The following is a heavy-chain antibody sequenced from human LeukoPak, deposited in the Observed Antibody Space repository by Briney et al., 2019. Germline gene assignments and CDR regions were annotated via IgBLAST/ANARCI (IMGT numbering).Heavy chain of an antibody. CDR1: GYTFTSYD. CDR2: MNPNSGNT. Sequence: ASVKVSCKASGYTFTSYDINWVRQATGQGLEWMGWMNPNSGNTGYAQKFQGRVTITRNTSISTAYMELSSLRSEDTAVYYCARGQYCSGGSCSSPRFDPWGQGTLVTVSP. CDR3: ARGQYCSGGSCSSPRFDP. J-gene: IGHJ5*02. D-gene: IGHD2-15*01. V-gene: IGHV1-8*03.